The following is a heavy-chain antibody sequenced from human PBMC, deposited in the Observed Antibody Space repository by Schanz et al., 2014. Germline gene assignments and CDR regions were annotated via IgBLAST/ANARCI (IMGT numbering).Heavy chain of an antibody. CDR2: IHSSGST. J-gene: IGHJ4*02. D-gene: IGHD6-19*01. V-gene: IGHV4-4*07. CDR3: AREYSSFDY. Sequence: QLQLQESGPGLMKPSETLSLTCIVSGGSMTTYYWSWIRQPAGKGLEWIGRIHSSGSTDYNPSLKSRVTISLDTSKNQFSLKVNSVTAADTAAYYCAREYSSFDYWGQGTLVTVSS. CDR1: GGSMTTYY.